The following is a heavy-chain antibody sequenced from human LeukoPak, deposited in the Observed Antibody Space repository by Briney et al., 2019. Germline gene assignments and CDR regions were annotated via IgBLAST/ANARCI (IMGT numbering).Heavy chain of an antibody. D-gene: IGHD3-3*01. J-gene: IGHJ3*02. CDR3: ARAWSGTDAFDI. V-gene: IGHV1-2*02. Sequence: ASVKVSCKASGYTFTGYYMHWVRQAPGQGLEWMGWINPNSGGTNYAQKFQGRVTITRNTSISTAYMELSSLRSEDTAVYYCARAWSGTDAFDIWGQGTMVTVSS. CDR2: INPNSGGT. CDR1: GYTFTGYY.